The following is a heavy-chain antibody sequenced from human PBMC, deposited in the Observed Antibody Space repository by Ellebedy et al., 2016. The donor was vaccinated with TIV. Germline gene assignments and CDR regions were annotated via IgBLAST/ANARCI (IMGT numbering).Heavy chain of an antibody. Sequence: SETLSLXXTVSGGSISSSSYYWGWIRQPPGKGLEWFGSIYYSGSTYYNPSIKSRVTISVDTSKNQFSLKLSSVTAADTAVYYCARHPPAIGYCSGGSCYYLDAFDIWGQGTMVTVSS. D-gene: IGHD2-15*01. CDR1: GGSISSSSYY. CDR2: IYYSGST. V-gene: IGHV4-39*01. J-gene: IGHJ3*02. CDR3: ARHPPAIGYCSGGSCYYLDAFDI.